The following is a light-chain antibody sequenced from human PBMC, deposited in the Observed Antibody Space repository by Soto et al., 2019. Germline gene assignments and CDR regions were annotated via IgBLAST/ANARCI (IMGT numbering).Light chain of an antibody. CDR1: QGISSY. J-gene: IGKJ4*01. CDR2: AAS. Sequence: DIQLTQSPSFLSASVGDRVTITCRASQGISSYLAWYQQRPGKAPKLLIYAASILESGVPSRFSGSGSGTEFTLTISSLQPDDFATYYCQHYNNYLLTFGGGTKVDIK. CDR3: QHYNNYLLT. V-gene: IGKV1-9*01.